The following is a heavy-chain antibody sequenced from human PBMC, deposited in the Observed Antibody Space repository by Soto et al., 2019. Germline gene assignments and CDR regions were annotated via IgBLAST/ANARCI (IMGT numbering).Heavy chain of an antibody. CDR1: GCSISSGGYS. CDR3: AAGGGLPRYY. D-gene: IGHD5-12*01. Sequence: QLQLQESGSGLVKPSQTLSLTCAVSGCSISSGGYSWSWIRQPPGKGLEWIGYIYHSESTYYNPSLNSRVTIAVDRSKNQFSLKLSSVTAADTAVYYCAAGGGLPRYYWGQGTLVTVSS. V-gene: IGHV4-30-2*01. J-gene: IGHJ4*02. CDR2: IYHSEST.